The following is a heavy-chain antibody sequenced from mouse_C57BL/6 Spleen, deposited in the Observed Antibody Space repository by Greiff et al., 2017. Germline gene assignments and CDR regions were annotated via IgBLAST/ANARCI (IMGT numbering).Heavy chain of an antibody. CDR3: ARIAEGDGYPYYAMDY. J-gene: IGHJ4*01. D-gene: IGHD2-3*01. V-gene: IGHV8-8*01. CDR1: GFSLSTFGMG. Sequence: QVTLKVSGPGILQPSQTLSLTCSFSGFSLSTFGMGVGWIRQPSGKGLEWLAHIWWDDDKYYNPALKSRRTISKDTSKNQVFLKIANVDTADTATYYCARIAEGDGYPYYAMDYWGQGTSVTVSS. CDR2: IWWDDDK.